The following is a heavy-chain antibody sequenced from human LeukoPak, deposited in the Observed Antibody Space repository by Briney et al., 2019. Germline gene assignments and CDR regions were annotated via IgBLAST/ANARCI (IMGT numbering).Heavy chain of an antibody. D-gene: IGHD1-7*01. CDR1: GLFFSSYC. J-gene: IGHJ4*02. CDR3: AKDLRQRLELTF. CDR2: IRYDGNNI. Sequence: WGSLRLSCAVSGLFFSSYCMQWVRQAPGKGLGWVAFIRYDGNNIYHADSRKGRLTSSRDNSKNTLYLQMSSLGAEDTAVYYCAKDLRQRLELTFWGQGNLVTVSS. V-gene: IGHV3-30*02.